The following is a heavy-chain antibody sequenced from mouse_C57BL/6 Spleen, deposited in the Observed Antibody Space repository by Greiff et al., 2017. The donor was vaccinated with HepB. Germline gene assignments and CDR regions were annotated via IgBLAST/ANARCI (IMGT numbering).Heavy chain of an antibody. CDR1: GYAFSSSW. CDR3: AREDDYDWCAY. D-gene: IGHD2-4*01. Sequence: QVQLQQSGPELVKPGASVKISCKASGYAFSSSWMNWVKQRPGKGLEWIGRIYPGDGDTNYNGKFKGKATLTADKSSSTAYMQLSSLTSEDSAVYFCAREDDYDWCAYWGQGTLVTVSA. CDR2: IYPGDGDT. J-gene: IGHJ3*01. V-gene: IGHV1-82*01.